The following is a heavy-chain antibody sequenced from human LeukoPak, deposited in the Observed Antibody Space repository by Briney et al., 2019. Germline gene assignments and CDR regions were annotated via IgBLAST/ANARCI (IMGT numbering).Heavy chain of an antibody. V-gene: IGHV3-21*01. J-gene: IGHJ4*02. CDR1: GFTFSSYS. CDR2: ISSSSSYI. CDR3: ARDGGYNWGYDY. D-gene: IGHD5-24*01. Sequence: PGGSLRLSCAASGFTFSSYSMNWVRQAPGKALEWVSSISSSSSYIYYADSVKGRFTISRDNAKNSLYLQMNSLRAEDTGVYYCARDGGYNWGYDYWGQGTLVTVSS.